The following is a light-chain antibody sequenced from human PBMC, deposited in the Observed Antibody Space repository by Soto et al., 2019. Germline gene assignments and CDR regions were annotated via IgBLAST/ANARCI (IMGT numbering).Light chain of an antibody. J-gene: IGKJ1*01. CDR2: DAS. V-gene: IGKV1-5*01. Sequence: DIQMTPSPSTLSASLGDRVSITCRASQSVSNWLAWYQQKPGIAPHLLIYDASTLESGVPSRFSGSGSGTEFTLTISSLQPDDFATYYCQQYKTYPWTFGQGTKV. CDR3: QQYKTYPWT. CDR1: QSVSNW.